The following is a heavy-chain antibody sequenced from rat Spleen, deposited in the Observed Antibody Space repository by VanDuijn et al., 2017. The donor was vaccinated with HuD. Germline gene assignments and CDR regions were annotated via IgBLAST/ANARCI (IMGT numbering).Heavy chain of an antibody. V-gene: IGHV3-3*01. D-gene: IGHD1-12*02. CDR3: ARSDGTHYYLPFAN. CDR2: INSACST. CDR1: GHSISSGYR. Sequence: EVQLQESGPGLVKPSQSLSLTCSVTGHSISSGYRWNWIRKFPGNELEWMGYINSACSTIYNPSLQIRISITRDTSRNHFFLQVNSVTTEDTATYYCARSDGTHYYLPFANWGQGTVVTVSS. J-gene: IGHJ3*01.